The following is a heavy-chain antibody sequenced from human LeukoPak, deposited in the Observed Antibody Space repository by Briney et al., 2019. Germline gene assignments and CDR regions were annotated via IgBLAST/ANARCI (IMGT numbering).Heavy chain of an antibody. V-gene: IGHV4-30-4*01. CDR2: IYYIGNT. D-gene: IGHD2-21*02. Sequence: PSETLSLTCTVSGGSISSGDYYWSWIRQPPGKGLEWIGYIYYIGNTFYNPSLKSRVTISVDTSKNQFSLKLSSVTAAVTAVYYCASAYCGGDCTPYWYFNLWGRGTLVTVSS. CDR3: ASAYCGGDCTPYWYFNL. CDR1: GGSISSGDYY. J-gene: IGHJ2*01.